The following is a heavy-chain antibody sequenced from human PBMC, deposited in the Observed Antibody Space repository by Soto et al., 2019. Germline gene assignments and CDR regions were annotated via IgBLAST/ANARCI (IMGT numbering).Heavy chain of an antibody. D-gene: IGHD5-18*01. CDR2: INSDESST. Sequence: EVQLVESGGGLVQPGGSLRLSCAASGFTFRSYWMHWVRQAPGKGLVWVSRINSDESSTNYADSVKGRFTISRDNAKNTLYLHMNSLRAEDTAVYYCARDGYTYDYGAMDVWGQGTTVTVSS. V-gene: IGHV3-74*01. CDR1: GFTFRSYW. CDR3: ARDGYTYDYGAMDV. J-gene: IGHJ6*02.